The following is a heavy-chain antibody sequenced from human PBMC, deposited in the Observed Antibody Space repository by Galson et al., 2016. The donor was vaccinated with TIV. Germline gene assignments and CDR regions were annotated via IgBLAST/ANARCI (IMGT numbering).Heavy chain of an antibody. CDR1: GFSVSFNH. J-gene: IGHJ4*02. CDR3: AKAGKGDAYPNYFDH. V-gene: IGHV3-53*01. CDR2: IYASDTT. D-gene: IGHD5-24*01. Sequence: SLRLSCPASGFSVSFNHMSWVRQAPGKGLEWVSLIYASDTTYYIDSVKGRFTISRDNSKNTLYLQMNSLRVDDTAVYYCAKAGKGDAYPNYFDHWGQGALVTVTS.